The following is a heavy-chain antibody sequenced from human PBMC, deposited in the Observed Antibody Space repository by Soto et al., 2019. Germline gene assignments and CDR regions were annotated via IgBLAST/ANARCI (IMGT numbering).Heavy chain of an antibody. CDR1: GFTFRSYV. Sequence: RGSLRHPCAASGFTFRSYVMHCAPQTPGRGLEWVAVISYDGSYKSYEDSLRGRFTISRDNYKNTLHMQMDSLRAEDTAAYYCAENFIPLSPDLYFDSRGQRTLVTVSS. D-gene: IGHD3-16*01. V-gene: IGHV3-30*18. CDR3: AENFIPLSPDLYFDS. J-gene: IGHJ4*02. CDR2: ISYDGSYK.